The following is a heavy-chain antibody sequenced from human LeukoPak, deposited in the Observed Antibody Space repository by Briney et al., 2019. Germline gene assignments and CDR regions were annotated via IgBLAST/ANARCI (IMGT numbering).Heavy chain of an antibody. CDR1: GFTVSSNY. Sequence: PGGSLRLSCAASGFTVSSNYMSWVRQAPGKGLEWISYISASGTITHYADSVEGRFTISRDNAKNSLYLQMNSLRAEDTAVYYCAREDGLRVYYYYMDVWGKGTTVTISS. D-gene: IGHD3/OR15-3a*01. CDR3: AREDGLRVYYYYMDV. V-gene: IGHV3-11*04. CDR2: ISASGTIT. J-gene: IGHJ6*03.